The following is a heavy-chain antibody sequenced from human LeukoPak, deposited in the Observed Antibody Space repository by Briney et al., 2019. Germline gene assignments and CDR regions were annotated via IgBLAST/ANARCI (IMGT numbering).Heavy chain of an antibody. CDR2: IYSGGST. CDR3: ARDRRDYDSSGYYKNNYWYFDL. V-gene: IGHV3-53*01. CDR1: GFTVSSNC. Sequence: GGSLRLSCAASGFTVSSNCMSWVRQAPGKGLEWVSLIYSGGSTYYADSVKGRFTISRDNSKNTLYLQMNSLRAQDTAVYYCARDRRDYDSSGYYKNNYWYFDLWGRGTLVTVSS. J-gene: IGHJ2*01. D-gene: IGHD3-22*01.